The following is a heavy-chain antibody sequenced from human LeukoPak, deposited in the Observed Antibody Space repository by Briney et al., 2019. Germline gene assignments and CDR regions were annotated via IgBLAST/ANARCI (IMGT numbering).Heavy chain of an antibody. CDR2: ISSSSSII. J-gene: IGHJ4*02. CDR3: ARGAEEQFILPFAY. V-gene: IGHV3-48*04. D-gene: IGHD2-15*01. Sequence: TGGSLRLSCAASGFTFSSYSMNWVRQAPGKGLEWVSYISSSSSIINYAESVRGRFTISRDNAKNLLYLQMNSLRAEDTAVYYCARGAEEQFILPFAYWGQGTLVTVSS. CDR1: GFTFSSYS.